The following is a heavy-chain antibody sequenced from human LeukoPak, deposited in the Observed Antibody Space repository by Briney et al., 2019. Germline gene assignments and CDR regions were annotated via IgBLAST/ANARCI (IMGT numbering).Heavy chain of an antibody. J-gene: IGHJ4*02. D-gene: IGHD5-18*01. CDR1: GSTFSSYA. CDR2: ISYDGSNK. Sequence: GRSLRLSCAASGSTFSSYAMHWVRQAPGKGLEWVAVISYDGSNKYYADSVKGRFTISRDNSKNTLYLQMNSLRAEDTAVYYCARRTAMVSLDYWGQGTLVTVSS. CDR3: ARRTAMVSLDY. V-gene: IGHV3-30-3*01.